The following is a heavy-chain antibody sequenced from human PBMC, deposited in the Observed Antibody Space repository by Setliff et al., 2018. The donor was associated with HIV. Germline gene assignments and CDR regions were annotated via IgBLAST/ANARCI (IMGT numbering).Heavy chain of an antibody. Sequence: PSETLSLTCSVSGGSISDNKYYWSWIRQPPGKGLEWTGSIYHSGKTYYNPSLKSRLTISVDTSKNEFSLKLTSVTAADTAVYYCASRVYYYDESAILREEGFVPWGQGTLVTVSS. CDR1: GGSISDNKYY. D-gene: IGHD3-22*01. V-gene: IGHV4-39*01. CDR3: ASRVYYYDESAILREEGFVP. CDR2: IYHSGKT. J-gene: IGHJ5*02.